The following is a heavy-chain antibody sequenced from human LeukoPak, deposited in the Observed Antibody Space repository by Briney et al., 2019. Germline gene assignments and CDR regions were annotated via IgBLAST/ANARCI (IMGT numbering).Heavy chain of an antibody. J-gene: IGHJ3*02. CDR3: ARGRELLSAFDI. Sequence: SVRVSCKASGGTFSSYAISWVRQAPGQGLEWMGGIIPISGTANYAQKFQGRVTITADESTSTAYMELSSLRSEDTAVYYCARGRELLSAFDIWGQGTMVTVSS. CDR2: IIPISGTA. D-gene: IGHD1-26*01. V-gene: IGHV1-69*13. CDR1: GGTFSSYA.